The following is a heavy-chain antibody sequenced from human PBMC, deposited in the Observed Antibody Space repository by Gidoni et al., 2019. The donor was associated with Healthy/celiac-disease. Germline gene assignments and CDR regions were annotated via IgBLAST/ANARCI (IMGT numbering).Heavy chain of an antibody. CDR2: IWYDGSNK. J-gene: IGHJ6*02. CDR3: ARDLSGYRNYYYGMDV. Sequence: QVQLVESGGGVVQPGRSLRLSCAAPGFTFSSYGMHWVRQAPGKGLEWVAVIWYDGSNKYYADSVKGRFTISRDNSKNTLYLQMNSLRAEDTAVYYCARDLSGYRNYYYGMDVWGQGTTVTVSS. D-gene: IGHD3-22*01. CDR1: GFTFSSYG. V-gene: IGHV3-33*01.